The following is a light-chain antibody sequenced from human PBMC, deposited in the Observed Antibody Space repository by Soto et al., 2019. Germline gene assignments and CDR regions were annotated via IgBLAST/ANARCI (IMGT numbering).Light chain of an antibody. V-gene: IGKV3-15*01. CDR2: GAS. CDR3: QQYNNWPPIT. CDR1: QSVSSN. Sequence: EIVMTQSPATLSVSPGERATLSCRASQSVSSNLAWYQQKPGQAPRLLIYGASTRATGIPARFSGSGSGTEFTLTISSLQSEDFAVYYYQQYNNWPPITFVQGTRLQIK. J-gene: IGKJ5*01.